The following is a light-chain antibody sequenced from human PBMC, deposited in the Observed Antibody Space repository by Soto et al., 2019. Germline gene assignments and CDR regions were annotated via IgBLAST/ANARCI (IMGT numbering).Light chain of an antibody. J-gene: IGKJ5*01. Sequence: EIVLMQSPGTLSLSPGEKATLSCRASQTVSASYLAWYQQKPGQAPRLLIYGATNRIIGIPDRFSGSVSGTDFTLTISRLEPEDFAVYYCQLYGVSSPRNTFGQGTRLEIK. CDR1: QTVSASY. CDR3: QLYGVSSPRNT. CDR2: GAT. V-gene: IGKV3-20*01.